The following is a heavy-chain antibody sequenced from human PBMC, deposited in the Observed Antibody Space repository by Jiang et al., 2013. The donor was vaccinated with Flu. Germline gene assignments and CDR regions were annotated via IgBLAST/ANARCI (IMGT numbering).Heavy chain of an antibody. D-gene: IGHD3-3*01. CDR3: ARIRNIGDFWTGGYYYYGMDV. V-gene: IGHV2-26*01. CDR1: GFSLSNARMG. CDR2: IFSNDEK. J-gene: IGHJ6*02. Sequence: TLTLTCTVSGFSLSNARMGVSWIRQPPGKALEWLAHIFSNDEKSYSTSLKSRLTISKDTSKSQVVLTMTNMDPVDTATYYCARIRNIGDFWTGGYYYYGMDVWGQGTTVTVSS.